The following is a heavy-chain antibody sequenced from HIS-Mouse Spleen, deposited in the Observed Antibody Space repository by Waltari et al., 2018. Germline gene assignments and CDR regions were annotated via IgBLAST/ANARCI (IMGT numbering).Heavy chain of an antibody. J-gene: IGHJ2*01. Sequence: QLQLQESGPGLVKPSETLSLTCTVSCGSISSSSYYWGWIRQPPGKGLEWIGSIYYSGSTYYNPSLKSRVTISVDTSKNQFSLKLSSMTAADTAVYYCAREIPYSSSWYDWYFDLWGRGTLVTVSS. D-gene: IGHD6-13*01. CDR1: CGSISSSSYY. V-gene: IGHV4-39*07. CDR3: AREIPYSSSWYDWYFDL. CDR2: IYYSGST.